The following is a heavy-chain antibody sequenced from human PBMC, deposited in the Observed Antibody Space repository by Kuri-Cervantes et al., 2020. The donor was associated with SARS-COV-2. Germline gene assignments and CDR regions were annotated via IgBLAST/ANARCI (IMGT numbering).Heavy chain of an antibody. CDR2: IYPGDYDT. D-gene: IGHD4-17*01. Sequence: GESLKISCKGSGYSFTSYWIGWVRQMPGKGLEWMGIIYPGDYDTRYSPSFQGQVIISADKSISTAFLQWSSLKASDTAMYYCARRAYGEQVDYYYMDVWGKGTTVTVSS. CDR1: GYSFTSYW. J-gene: IGHJ6*03. V-gene: IGHV5-51*01. CDR3: ARRAYGEQVDYYYMDV.